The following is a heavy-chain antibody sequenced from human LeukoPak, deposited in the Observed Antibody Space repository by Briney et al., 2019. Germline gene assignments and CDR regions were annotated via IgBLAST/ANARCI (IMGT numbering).Heavy chain of an antibody. CDR2: IRNDGGNK. D-gene: IGHD6-6*01. V-gene: IGHV3-30*02. J-gene: IGHJ4*02. CDR1: GFTFSTYG. CDR3: VKDRAARLFDS. Sequence: PGGSLRLSCAASGFTFSTYGIHWVRQAPGKGLEWVAFIRNDGGNKYYADSVKGRFTISRDNSKNTVYVQMNSLRAEDTAMYYCVKDRAARLFDSWGQGTLVTVSS.